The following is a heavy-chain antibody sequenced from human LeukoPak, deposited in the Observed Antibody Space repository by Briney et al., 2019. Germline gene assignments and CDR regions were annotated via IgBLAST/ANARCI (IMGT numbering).Heavy chain of an antibody. CDR1: GFTFSSYA. V-gene: IGHV3-30*04. CDR2: ISYDGSNK. CDR3: AKYGPQDSGSSHFDY. Sequence: PGRSLRLSCAASGFTFSSYAMHWVRQAPGKGLEWVAVISYDGSNKYYADSVKGRFTTSRDNSKNTLFLQMNSLRAEDTAIYYCAKYGPQDSGSSHFDYWGQGALVTVSS. J-gene: IGHJ4*02. D-gene: IGHD1-26*01.